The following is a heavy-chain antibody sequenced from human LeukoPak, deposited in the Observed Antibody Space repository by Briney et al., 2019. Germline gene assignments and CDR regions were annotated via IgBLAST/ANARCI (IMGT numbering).Heavy chain of an antibody. J-gene: IGHJ3*02. D-gene: IGHD3-22*01. CDR3: ASFHDDTTGYYYVDAFDI. CDR2: INPNSGGT. Sequence: GASVKVSCKASGYTFTGYYMHWVRQAPGQGLEWMGWINPNSGGTNYAQKFQGRVTMTRDTSISTAYMELSRLRSDDTAVYYCASFHDDTTGYYYVDAFDIWGQGTLVTVSS. CDR1: GYTFTGYY. V-gene: IGHV1-2*02.